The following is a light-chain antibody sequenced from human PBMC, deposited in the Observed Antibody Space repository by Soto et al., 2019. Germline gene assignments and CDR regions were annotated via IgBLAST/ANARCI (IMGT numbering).Light chain of an antibody. CDR1: QSVSSGY. CDR2: DAS. V-gene: IGKV3-20*01. CDR3: QEYGSSPLS. Sequence: DSVLAQYPGTLSLSTGERATLSCRASQSVSSGYLAWYQQKPGQAPRLLISDASNRATGIPDRFSGSGSGTDFTLTISRLEPEDFAVYYCQEYGSSPLSFGGGTKVAI. J-gene: IGKJ4*01.